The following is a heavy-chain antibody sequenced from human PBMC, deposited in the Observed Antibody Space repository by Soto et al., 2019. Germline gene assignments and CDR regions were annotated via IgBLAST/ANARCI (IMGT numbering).Heavy chain of an antibody. CDR3: ARNLPWELLRIRYYYYGMDV. D-gene: IGHD1-26*01. J-gene: IGHJ6*02. V-gene: IGHV1-2*02. Sequence: GASVKVSCKASGYTFTGYYMHWVRQAPGQGLEWLGWINPNSGGTNYAQKFQGRVTMTRDTSISTAYMELSRLRSDDTAVYYCARNLPWELLRIRYYYYGMDVWGQGTTVTVS. CDR1: GYTFTGYY. CDR2: INPNSGGT.